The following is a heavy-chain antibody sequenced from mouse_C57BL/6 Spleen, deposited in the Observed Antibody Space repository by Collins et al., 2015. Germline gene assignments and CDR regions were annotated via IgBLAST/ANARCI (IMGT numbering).Heavy chain of an antibody. J-gene: IGHJ2*01. V-gene: IGHV3-2*02. CDR2: ISYSGST. CDR3: ARSRGLDY. Sequence: DVQLQESGPGLVKPSQSLSLTCTVTGYSITSDYAWNWIRQFPGNKLEWMGYISYSGSTSYNPSLKSRISITRDTSKNQFFLQLNSVTTEDTATYYCARSRGLDYWGQGTTLTVSS. CDR1: GYSITSDYA. D-gene: IGHD2-4*01.